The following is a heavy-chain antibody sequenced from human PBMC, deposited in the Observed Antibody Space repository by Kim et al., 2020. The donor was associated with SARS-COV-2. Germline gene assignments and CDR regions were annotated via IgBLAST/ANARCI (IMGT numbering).Heavy chain of an antibody. CDR3: ARGPPNIIIFDY. CDR2: IYYSGST. V-gene: IGHV4-59*08. J-gene: IGHJ4*02. CDR1: GGSISSYY. Sequence: SETLSLTCTVSGGSISSYYWSWIRQPPGKGLEWIGYIYYSGSTNYNPSLKSRVTISVDTSKNQFSLKLSSVTAADTAVYYCARGPPNIIIFDYWGQGTLVTVSS.